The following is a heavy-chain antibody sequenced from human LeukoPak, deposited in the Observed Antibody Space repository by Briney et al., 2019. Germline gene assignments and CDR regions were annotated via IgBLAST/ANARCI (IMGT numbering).Heavy chain of an antibody. J-gene: IGHJ3*01. CDR1: GFTFSRYA. D-gene: IGHD3-22*01. Sequence: QPGGSLRLSCAAYGFTFSRYAMSWVRLVPGKGLEWVSSITGSGGSTYYADSVKGRFTISRDNSKNTLYLQMNSLRAEDTAVYYCAKDPAYYYDSSGYSGTFDFWGQGTMVTFSS. CDR3: AKDPAYYYDSSGYSGTFDF. CDR2: ITGSGGST. V-gene: IGHV3-23*01.